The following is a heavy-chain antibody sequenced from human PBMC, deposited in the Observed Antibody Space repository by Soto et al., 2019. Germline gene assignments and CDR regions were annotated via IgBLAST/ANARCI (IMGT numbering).Heavy chain of an antibody. J-gene: IGHJ4*02. D-gene: IGHD2-8*02. CDR1: GFGFSNSG. CDR2: ISFDGDK. CDR3: ARDYARGWCQF. Sequence: GGSLRLSCTASGFGFSNSGRQWVRQTPGKGLERVALISFDGDKYYVDSVKGRFTISRDNTTNTVYLQMNRLRPEDTGVYYCARDYARGWCQFWGQGTLVTVSS. V-gene: IGHV3-30*03.